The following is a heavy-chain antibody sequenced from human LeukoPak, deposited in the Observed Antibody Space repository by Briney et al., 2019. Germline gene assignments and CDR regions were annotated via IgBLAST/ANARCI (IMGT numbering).Heavy chain of an antibody. D-gene: IGHD1-26*01. Sequence: GGSLRLSCAASGFTFSSYSMNWVRQAPGKGLEWVSSISSSSSYIYYADSVKGRFTISRDNVKNSLYLQMNSLRAEDTAVYYCARDRSSDAFDIWGQGTMVTVSP. CDR1: GFTFSSYS. CDR3: ARDRSSDAFDI. CDR2: ISSSSSYI. V-gene: IGHV3-21*04. J-gene: IGHJ3*02.